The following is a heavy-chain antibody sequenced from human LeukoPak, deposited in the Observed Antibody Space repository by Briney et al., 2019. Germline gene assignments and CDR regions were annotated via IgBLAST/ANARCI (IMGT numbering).Heavy chain of an antibody. CDR1: GYSFTNYW. J-gene: IGHJ6*03. D-gene: IGHD3-22*01. CDR3: ARFNYYDSSGSNYYYYYMDV. V-gene: IGHV5-51*01. Sequence: GESLKISCKASGYSFTNYWIGWVRQMPGKGLEWMGIIYPGDSDTRYSPSFQGQVTISADKSINTAYLHWSSLKASDTAMYYCARFNYYDSSGSNYYYYYMDVWGKGTTVTISS. CDR2: IYPGDSDT.